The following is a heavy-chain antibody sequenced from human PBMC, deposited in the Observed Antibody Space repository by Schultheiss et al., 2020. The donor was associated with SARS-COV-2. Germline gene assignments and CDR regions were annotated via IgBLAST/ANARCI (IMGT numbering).Heavy chain of an antibody. CDR3: AKTVVVTNRYYFDY. CDR2: ISYDGSNK. D-gene: IGHD4/OR15-4a*01. V-gene: IGHV3-30*18. J-gene: IGHJ4*02. CDR1: GFTFSSYA. Sequence: GGSLRLSCAASGFTFSSYAMHWVRQAPGKGLEWVAVISYDGSNKYYADSVKGRFTISRDNSKNTLYLQMNSLRAEDTAVYYCAKTVVVTNRYYFDYWGQGTLVTVSS.